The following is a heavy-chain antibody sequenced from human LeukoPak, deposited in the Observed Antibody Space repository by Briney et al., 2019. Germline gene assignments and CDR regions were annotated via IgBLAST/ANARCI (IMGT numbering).Heavy chain of an antibody. CDR1: GGSISDYY. V-gene: IGHV4-59*12. D-gene: IGHD3-10*01. CDR2: IYYSGST. J-gene: IGHJ4*02. CDR3: ARLRFGELFSD. Sequence: SETLSLTCTVSGGSISDYYWNWIRQPPGKGLEWIGYIYYSGSTNYNPSLKSRATISVDTSKNQFSLKLSSVTAADTAVYYCARLRFGELFSDWGQGTLVTVSS.